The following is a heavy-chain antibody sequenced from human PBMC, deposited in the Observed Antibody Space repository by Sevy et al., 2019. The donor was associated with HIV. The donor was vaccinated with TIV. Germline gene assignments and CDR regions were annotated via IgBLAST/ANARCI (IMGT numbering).Heavy chain of an antibody. D-gene: IGHD4-17*01. V-gene: IGHV3-7*03. CDR2: IKQDGSEK. CDR1: GFTFSSYW. Sequence: GGSLRLSCAASGFTFSSYWLSWVRQAPGKGLEWVANIKQDGSEKYYVDSVKGRFTISRDNAKNSLYLQMNSLRAEDTAVYYCARDLAIYGDYGTPRRGDYWGQGTLVTVSS. CDR3: ARDLAIYGDYGTPRRGDY. J-gene: IGHJ4*02.